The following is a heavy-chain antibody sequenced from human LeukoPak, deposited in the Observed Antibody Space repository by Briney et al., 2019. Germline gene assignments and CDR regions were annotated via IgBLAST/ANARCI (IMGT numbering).Heavy chain of an antibody. CDR1: GFAFNTYT. CDR3: AKDPKGSAVAGTFDY. CDR2: ISDDGNNI. Sequence: PGGSLRLSCAAPGFAFNTYTMHWVRQAPGKGLEWVAVISDDGNNIHYADSVKGRFTISRDNSKNTLYLQMNSLRAEDTAAYYCAKDPKGSAVAGTFDYWGQGTLVTVSS. J-gene: IGHJ4*02. D-gene: IGHD6-19*01. V-gene: IGHV3-30-3*01.